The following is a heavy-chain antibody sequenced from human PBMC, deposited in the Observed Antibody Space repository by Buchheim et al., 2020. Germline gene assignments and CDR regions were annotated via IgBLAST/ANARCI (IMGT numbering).Heavy chain of an antibody. CDR1: GFTFSSYW. D-gene: IGHD2-2*01. CDR3: ARWGHPSQHYYYYYGMDV. J-gene: IGHJ6*02. V-gene: IGHV3-7*01. Sequence: VQLVESGGGVVQPGRSLRLSCAASGFTFSSYWMSWVRQAPGKGLEWVANIKQDGSEKYYVDSVKGRFTISRDNAKHSLYLQMNSLRAEDTAVYYCARWGHPSQHYYYYYGMDVWGQGTT. CDR2: IKQDGSEK.